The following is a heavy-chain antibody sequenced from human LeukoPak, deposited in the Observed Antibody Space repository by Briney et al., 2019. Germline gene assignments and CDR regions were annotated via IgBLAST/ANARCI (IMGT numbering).Heavy chain of an antibody. CDR3: ARNGTNNYFDY. CDR1: GYSISSGYY. D-gene: IGHD2-2*01. CDR2: IYHSGST. J-gene: IGHJ4*02. Sequence: SETLSLTCAVSGYSISSGYYWGWIRQPPGKGLEWIGSIYHSGSTHYNPSLKSRVTISVDTSKNQFSLKLNSVTAADTAVYYFARNGTNNYFDYWGQGTLVTVSS. V-gene: IGHV4-38-2*01.